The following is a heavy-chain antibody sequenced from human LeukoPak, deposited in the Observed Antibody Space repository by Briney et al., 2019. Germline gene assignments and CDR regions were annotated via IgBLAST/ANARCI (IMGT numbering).Heavy chain of an antibody. CDR1: GFTFSSYS. J-gene: IGHJ4*02. Sequence: GGSLRLSCAASGFTFSSYSMNWVRQAPGKGLEWVSYISSSSSTIYYADSVKGRFTISRDNAKNSLYLQMNSLRAEDTAVYYCASADCSGGSCYSYWGQGTLVTVSS. CDR3: ASADCSGGSCYSY. CDR2: ISSSSSTI. D-gene: IGHD2-15*01. V-gene: IGHV3-48*01.